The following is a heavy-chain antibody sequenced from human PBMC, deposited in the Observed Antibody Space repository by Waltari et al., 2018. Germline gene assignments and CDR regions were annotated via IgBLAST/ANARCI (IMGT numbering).Heavy chain of an antibody. Sequence: QLQLQESGPGLVKPSETLSLTCTVSGGSISHNTYYWGWIRQPPGKGLEWIGSIYYSGSTYNNPSLSSRVTMSLDTSKKQFSLKLTSVTAADTAVYYCVRDPVTPRGLFDHWGQGTLVTVSS. CDR1: GGSISHNTYY. CDR2: IYYSGST. CDR3: VRDPVTPRGLFDH. D-gene: IGHD4-17*01. J-gene: IGHJ4*02. V-gene: IGHV4-39*07.